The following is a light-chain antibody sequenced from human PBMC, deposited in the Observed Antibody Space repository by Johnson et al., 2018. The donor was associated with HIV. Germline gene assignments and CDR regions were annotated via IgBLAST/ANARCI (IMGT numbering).Light chain of an antibody. CDR1: SSNIGNNY. CDR2: EKN. CDR3: GTWDSSLSAYV. J-gene: IGLJ1*01. Sequence: QSVLTQPPSVSAATGQKVTISCSGSSSNIGNNYVSWYQQVPGTAPKLLIYEKNKRTSGIPDRFSASMSGTSATLDITGLQTGDEADYYCGTWDSSLSAYVFGTGTKVTVL. V-gene: IGLV1-51*02.